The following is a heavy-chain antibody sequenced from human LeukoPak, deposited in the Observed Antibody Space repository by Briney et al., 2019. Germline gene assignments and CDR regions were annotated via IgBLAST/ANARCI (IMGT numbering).Heavy chain of an antibody. CDR1: GGSFRGYY. CDR3: ARGGGPGYYIDY. D-gene: IGHD5-12*01. V-gene: IGHV4-34*01. CDR2: ISHRGST. Sequence: SETLSLTCAVYGGSFRGYYWSWIRQPPGKGLEWIGEISHRGSTNYNQSLKSRVTITVDTSKNQFSLKLSSGTAADTAVYYCARGGGPGYYIDYWGQGTLVTVSS. J-gene: IGHJ4*02.